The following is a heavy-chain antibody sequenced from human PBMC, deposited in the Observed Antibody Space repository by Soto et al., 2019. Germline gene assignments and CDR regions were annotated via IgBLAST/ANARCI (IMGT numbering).Heavy chain of an antibody. V-gene: IGHV3-15*01. D-gene: IGHD3-22*01. CDR3: TTAMIVVVITSGIDDY. CDR1: GYTFSDSA. Sequence: EVQLVESGGGLVQPGGSLKLSCAASGYTFSDSAMHWVRQASGKGLEWVGRIRSKTDGGTTDYAAPVKGRFTISRDDSKNTLYLQMNSLKTEDTAVYYCTTAMIVVVITSGIDDYWGQGTLVTVSS. J-gene: IGHJ4*02. CDR2: IRSKTDGGTT.